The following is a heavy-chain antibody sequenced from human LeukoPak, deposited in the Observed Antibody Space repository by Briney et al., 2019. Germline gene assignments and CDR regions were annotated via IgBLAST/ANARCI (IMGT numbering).Heavy chain of an antibody. CDR3: ARGAGWWNY. D-gene: IGHD6-19*01. V-gene: IGHV4-59*01. CDR2: IYYTGST. Sequence: SETLSLTCTVSGGSINSYYWSWIRQPPGKGLEWIGYIYYTGSTNYNPSLKGRVTISLDTSKNRFSLEMTSVTAADTAVYYCARGAGWWNYWGQGMLVTVSS. J-gene: IGHJ4*02. CDR1: GGSINSYY.